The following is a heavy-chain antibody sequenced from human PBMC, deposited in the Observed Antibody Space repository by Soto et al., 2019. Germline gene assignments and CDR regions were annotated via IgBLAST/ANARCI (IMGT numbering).Heavy chain of an antibody. J-gene: IGHJ4*02. CDR1: GGSFSGYY. V-gene: IGHV4-34*01. D-gene: IGHD6-13*01. CDR3: ARGIAAAGTKTPYYFDY. Sequence: SETLSLTCAVYGGSFSGYYWSWIRQPPGKGLEWIGEINHSGSTNYNPSLKSRVTISVDTSKNQFSLKLSSVTAADTAVYYCARGIAAAGTKTPYYFDYWGQGTLVTVSS. CDR2: INHSGST.